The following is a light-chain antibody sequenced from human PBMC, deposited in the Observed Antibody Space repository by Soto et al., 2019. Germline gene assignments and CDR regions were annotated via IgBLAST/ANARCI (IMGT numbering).Light chain of an antibody. J-gene: IGLJ1*01. CDR3: TSYTSSSPLV. CDR1: SSDVGGYNY. Sequence: QSLLTQPASVSGSPGQSITISCTGTSSDVGGYNYVSWYQHHPGKAPKLMIYEFVNRPSRVSNRFSGSKSGITASLTISGLQAEDEAEYYCTSYTSSSPLVFGTGTKVTVL. CDR2: EFV. V-gene: IGLV2-14*01.